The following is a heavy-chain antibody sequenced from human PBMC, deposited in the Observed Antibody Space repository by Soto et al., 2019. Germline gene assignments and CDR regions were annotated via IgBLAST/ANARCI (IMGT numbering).Heavy chain of an antibody. D-gene: IGHD3-9*01. CDR2: MNPNSGNT. Sequence: ASVKVSCKASGYTFTSYDINWVRQATGQGLEWMGWMNPNSGNTGYAQKFQGRVTMTRNTSISTAYMELSSLRSEDTAVYYCARGHIFRYFDWPTGDYWGQGTLVTVSS. CDR1: GYTFTSYD. CDR3: ARGHIFRYFDWPTGDY. V-gene: IGHV1-8*02. J-gene: IGHJ4*02.